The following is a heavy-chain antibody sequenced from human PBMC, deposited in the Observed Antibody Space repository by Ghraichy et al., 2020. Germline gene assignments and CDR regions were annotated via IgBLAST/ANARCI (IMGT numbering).Heavy chain of an antibody. CDR1: GGSFSGYY. V-gene: IGHV4-34*01. J-gene: IGHJ5*02. Sequence: ETLSLTCAVYGGSFSGYYWSWIRQPPGKGLEWIGEINHSGSTNYNPSLKSRVTISVDTSKNQFSLKLSSVTAADTAVYYCARGRTYYYGSGSFPWFDPWGQGTLVTVSS. CDR3: ARGRTYYYGSGSFPWFDP. CDR2: INHSGST. D-gene: IGHD3-10*01.